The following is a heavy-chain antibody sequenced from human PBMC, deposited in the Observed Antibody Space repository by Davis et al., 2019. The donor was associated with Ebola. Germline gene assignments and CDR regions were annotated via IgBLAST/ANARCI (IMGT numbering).Heavy chain of an antibody. V-gene: IGHV4-39*07. CDR3: ARVQANFDC. Sequence: SETLSLTCTVSGASISSSGYYWGWVRQPPVKGLEWIGSFDYSGSTYYNPSLKSRVTISVDTSKNQFSLNLSSVTAADTAVYYCARVQANFDCWGQGTLVTVSS. J-gene: IGHJ4*02. CDR1: GASISSSGYY. CDR2: FDYSGST.